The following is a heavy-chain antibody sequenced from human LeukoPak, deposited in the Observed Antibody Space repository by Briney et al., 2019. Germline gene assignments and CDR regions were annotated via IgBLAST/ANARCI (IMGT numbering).Heavy chain of an antibody. V-gene: IGHV3-48*03. J-gene: IGHJ6*04. D-gene: IGHD3-10*01. CDR2: ISGSGSTI. Sequence: GGSLRLSCAASGFTFSSYALTWVRQAPGKGLEWVSYISGSGSTIYYADSVKGRFTISRDNAKNSLYLQMNSLRAEDTAVYYCARGYGGVWGKGTTVTISS. CDR1: GFTFSSYA. CDR3: ARGYGGV.